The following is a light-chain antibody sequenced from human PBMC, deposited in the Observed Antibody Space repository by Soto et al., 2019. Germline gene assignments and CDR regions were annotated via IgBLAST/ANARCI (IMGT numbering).Light chain of an antibody. CDR2: EGI. V-gene: IGLV2-23*01. CDR1: SSDVGSNNL. J-gene: IGLJ2*01. CDR3: CSSAGSVV. Sequence: QSVLTQPASVSGSPGQSITISCTGTSSDVGSNNLVSWYQQHPGEAPKLMIYEGIKRPSGVSNRFSGSKSGNTASLTISGLQAEDEADYYCCSSAGSVVFGGGTKLTVL.